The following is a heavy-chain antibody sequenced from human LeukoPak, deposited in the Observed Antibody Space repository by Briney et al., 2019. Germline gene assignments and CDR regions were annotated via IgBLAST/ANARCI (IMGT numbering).Heavy chain of an antibody. J-gene: IGHJ3*02. CDR3: ARQPKAVVVVPAAAIAGGAYGAFDI. V-gene: IGHV1-69*13. CDR1: GGTFSSYA. D-gene: IGHD2-2*01. CDR2: IIPIFGTA. Sequence: ASVKVSCKASGGTFSSYAISWVRQAPGQGLEWMGGIIPIFGTANYAQKFQGRVTITADESTSTAYMELSSLRSEDTAVYYCARQPKAVVVVPAAAIAGGAYGAFDIWGQGTMVTVSS.